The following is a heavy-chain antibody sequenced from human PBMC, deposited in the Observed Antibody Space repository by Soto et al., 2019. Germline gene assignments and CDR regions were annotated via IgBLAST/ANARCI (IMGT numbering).Heavy chain of an antibody. V-gene: IGHV3-33*01. CDR3: ARASYSYASWGENGMDV. CDR1: GFTFSSFG. J-gene: IGHJ6*04. D-gene: IGHD3-16*01. Sequence: QVQLVESGGGVVQPGRSLRLSCAASGFTFSSFGMHWVRQAPGKGLEWVSVIWYDGSDKYYVESVKGRFTVSRDNSKNTLYLQMNSLRAEDTAVYYCARASYSYASWGENGMDVWGKGTTVTVSS. CDR2: IWYDGSDK.